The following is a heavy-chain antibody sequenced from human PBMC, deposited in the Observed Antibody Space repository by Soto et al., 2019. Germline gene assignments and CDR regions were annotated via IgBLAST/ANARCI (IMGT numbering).Heavy chain of an antibody. CDR2: MYVTGTT. V-gene: IGHV4-4*07. J-gene: IGHJ3*02. CDR1: GGSISHHY. Sequence: LSLTCTVSGGSISHHYWSWIRQPAGTRLEWIGRMYVTGTTNYNPSLKNRVSMSIDTSKNQFSLKLSSVTAADTAVYYCARDGGYTGYEEGNPFDIWGQGTMVTVSS. D-gene: IGHD5-12*01. CDR3: ARDGGYTGYEEGNPFDI.